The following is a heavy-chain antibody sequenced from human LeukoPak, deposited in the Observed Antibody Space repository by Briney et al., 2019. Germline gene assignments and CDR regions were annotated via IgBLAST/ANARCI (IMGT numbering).Heavy chain of an antibody. CDR3: AKSRIAATDNAFDM. CDR2: ISSGGGAT. Sequence: PGGSLRPSCAASGFTFSKYGMTWVRQAPGKGLEWVSGISSGGGATHYADSVKGRFTISRDNSKNTVYLQMSSLRAEDTAIYFCAKSRIAATDNAFDMWGQGTMVT. V-gene: IGHV3-23*01. CDR1: GFTFSKYG. J-gene: IGHJ3*02. D-gene: IGHD6-13*01.